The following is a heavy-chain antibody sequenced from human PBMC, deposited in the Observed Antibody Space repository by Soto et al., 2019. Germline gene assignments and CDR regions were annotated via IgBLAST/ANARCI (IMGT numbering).Heavy chain of an antibody. CDR2: IYYSGST. Sequence: SETLSLTCTVSGGSISSGGYYWSWIRQHPGKGLEWIGYIYYSGSTYYNPSLKSRVTISVDTSKNQFSLKLSSVTAADTAVYYCARVKATTTVTNDDFDIWGQGTMVTVS. CDR3: ARVKATTTVTNDDFDI. J-gene: IGHJ3*02. V-gene: IGHV4-31*03. CDR1: GGSISSGGYY. D-gene: IGHD4-17*01.